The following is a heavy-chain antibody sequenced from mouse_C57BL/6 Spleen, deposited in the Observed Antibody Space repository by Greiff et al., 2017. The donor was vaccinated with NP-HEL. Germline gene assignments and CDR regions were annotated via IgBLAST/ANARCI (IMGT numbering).Heavy chain of an antibody. CDR3: ARDPLRGLFDY. D-gene: IGHD2-2*01. CDR2: ISDGGSYT. J-gene: IGHJ2*01. Sequence: EVKLMESGGGLVKPGGSLKLSCAASGFTFSSYAMSWVRQTPEKRLEWVATISDGGSYTYYPDNVKGRFTISRDNAKNNLYLQMSHLKSEDTAMYYCARDPLRGLFDYWGQGTTLTVSS. V-gene: IGHV5-4*01. CDR1: GFTFSSYA.